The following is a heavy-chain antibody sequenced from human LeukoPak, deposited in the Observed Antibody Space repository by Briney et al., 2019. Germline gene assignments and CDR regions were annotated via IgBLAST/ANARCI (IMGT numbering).Heavy chain of an antibody. Sequence: SETLSLTCTIRVGSINGYSWSWIRQTPEKGLEGIGEIHHSGTTNYRPSLKSRVTISFDKSKNQFSLTMTSVTAADTAVYYCTRQSGTVTPIDYWGQGTLVTVSS. V-gene: IGHV4-34*01. CDR2: IHHSGTT. CDR3: TRQSGTVTPIDY. D-gene: IGHD4-17*01. CDR1: VGSINGYS. J-gene: IGHJ4*02.